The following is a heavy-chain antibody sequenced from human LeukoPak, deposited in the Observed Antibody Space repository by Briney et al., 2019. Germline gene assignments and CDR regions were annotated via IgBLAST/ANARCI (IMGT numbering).Heavy chain of an antibody. Sequence: SETLSLTCAVYGRPFNVYHWLCLPHPPGKGGEWIGEINQSGSTKYNPSLESRVTISVDTSKNQFSLKLSSVTAADTAVYYCGRGGNGLWFGKYYYYYGMDVWGKGTTVTVSS. D-gene: IGHD3-10*01. V-gene: IGHV4-34*01. J-gene: IGHJ6*04. CDR2: INQSGST. CDR1: GRPFNVYH. CDR3: GRGGNGLWFGKYYYYYGMDV.